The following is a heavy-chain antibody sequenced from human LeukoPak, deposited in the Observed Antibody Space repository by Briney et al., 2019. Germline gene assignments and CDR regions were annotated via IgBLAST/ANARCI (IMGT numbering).Heavy chain of an antibody. CDR1: GGSISSYY. Sequence: SETLSLTCTVSGGSISSYYWSWIRQPPGKGLEWIGYIYYSGSTNYNPSLKSRVTISVDTSKNQFSLKLSSVTAADTAVYYCARAGVGVYDFWSGYAGLAHYYGMDVWGQGTTVTVSS. D-gene: IGHD3-3*01. CDR3: ARAGVGVYDFWSGYAGLAHYYGMDV. J-gene: IGHJ6*02. CDR2: IYYSGST. V-gene: IGHV4-59*12.